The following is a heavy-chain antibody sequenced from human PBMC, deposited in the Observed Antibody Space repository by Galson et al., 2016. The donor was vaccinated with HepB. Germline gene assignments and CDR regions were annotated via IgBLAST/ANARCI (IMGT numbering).Heavy chain of an antibody. Sequence: SVKVSCKASGYTFTTYDMHWVRQSPGQRLEWMGWISAGSGNTRYSETFQDRVTITRDTSERTHYMELNSLTSEDTAVYYCARDLIGNLDVWGQGTTVTVSS. D-gene: IGHD3-16*02. CDR2: ISAGSGNT. CDR3: ARDLIGNLDV. J-gene: IGHJ6*02. V-gene: IGHV1-3*01. CDR1: GYTFTTYD.